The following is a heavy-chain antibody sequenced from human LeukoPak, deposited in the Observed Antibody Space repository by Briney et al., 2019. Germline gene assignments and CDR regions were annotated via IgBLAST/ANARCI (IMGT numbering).Heavy chain of an antibody. CDR1: GGSISSSSYY. Sequence: SETLSLTCNVSGGSISSSSYYWGWISQPPGKGLEWIGSIYYSGNTYYNPSLKSRVTISVDTSKNQFSLRLSSVTAADTAMYYCASHYGSGFDYWGQGTLVTVSS. D-gene: IGHD3-10*01. CDR3: ASHYGSGFDY. J-gene: IGHJ4*02. CDR2: IYYSGNT. V-gene: IGHV4-39*07.